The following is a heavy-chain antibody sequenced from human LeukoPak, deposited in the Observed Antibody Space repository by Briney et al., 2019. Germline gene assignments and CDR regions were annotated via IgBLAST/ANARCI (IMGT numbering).Heavy chain of an antibody. CDR1: GGSISSYY. J-gene: IGHJ4*02. D-gene: IGHD3-10*01. CDR2: IYTSGST. V-gene: IGHV4-4*07. CDR3: ARGGITMVRGVIILFDY. Sequence: PSETLSLTCTVSGGSISSYYWSWIRQPAGKGLEWTGRIYTSGSTNYNPSLKSRVTISVDTSKNQFSLKLSSVTAADTAVYYCARGGITMVRGVIILFDYWGQGTLVTVSS.